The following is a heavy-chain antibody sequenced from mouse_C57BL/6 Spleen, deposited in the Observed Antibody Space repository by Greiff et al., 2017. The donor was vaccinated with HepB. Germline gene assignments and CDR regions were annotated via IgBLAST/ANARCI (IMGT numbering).Heavy chain of an antibody. D-gene: IGHD2-1*01. CDR1: GYAFSSSW. V-gene: IGHV1-82*01. J-gene: IGHJ4*01. CDR3: ARRGVTRAMDY. CDR2: IYPGDGDT. Sequence: QVQLQQSGPELVKPGASVKISCKASGYAFSSSWMNWVKQRPGKGLEWIGRIYPGDGDTNYNGKFKGKATLTADKSSSTAYMQLSSLTSEDSAVYFCARRGVTRAMDYWGQGTSVTVSS.